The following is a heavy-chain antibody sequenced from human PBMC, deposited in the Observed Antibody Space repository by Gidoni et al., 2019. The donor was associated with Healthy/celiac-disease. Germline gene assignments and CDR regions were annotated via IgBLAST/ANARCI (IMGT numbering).Heavy chain of an antibody. V-gene: IGHV3-23*04. Sequence: EVQLVESGGGLVQPGGSLRLSCAASGFTFSSYAMSWVRQAPGKGLEWVSAISGSGGSTYYADSVKGRFTISRDNSKNTLYLQMNSLRAEDTAVYYCAKEGGYDFWSGYHGMDVWGQGTTVTVSS. J-gene: IGHJ6*02. CDR1: GFTFSSYA. CDR2: ISGSGGST. CDR3: AKEGGYDFWSGYHGMDV. D-gene: IGHD3-3*01.